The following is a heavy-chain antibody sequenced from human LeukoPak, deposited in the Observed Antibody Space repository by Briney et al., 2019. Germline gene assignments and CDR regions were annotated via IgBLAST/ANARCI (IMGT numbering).Heavy chain of an antibody. CDR1: GFTFSSYA. D-gene: IGHD6-19*01. V-gene: IGHV3-23*01. CDR3: AKGGGSGWYWEEY. Sequence: GGSLRLSCAASGFTFSSYAMSWVRQAPGKGLEWVSAISGSGGSTYYADFAKGRFTISRDNSKNTLCLQMNSLRAEDTAVYYCAKGGGSGWYWEEYWGQGTLVTVSS. J-gene: IGHJ4*02. CDR2: ISGSGGST.